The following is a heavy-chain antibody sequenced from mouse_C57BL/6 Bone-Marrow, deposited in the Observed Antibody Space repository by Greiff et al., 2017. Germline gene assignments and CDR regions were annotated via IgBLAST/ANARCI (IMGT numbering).Heavy chain of an antibody. Sequence: EVQRVESGPELVKPGASVKMSCKASGYTFTDYNMHWVKQSHGKSLEWIGYINPNNGGTSYNQKFKGKATLTVNKSSITAYMELRSLTSEDSAVYYCANDLLWLRRYYYAMDDWGQGTSVTVSS. CDR3: ANDLLWLRRYYYAMDD. CDR2: INPNNGGT. J-gene: IGHJ4*01. D-gene: IGHD2-2*01. CDR1: GYTFTDYN. V-gene: IGHV1-22*01.